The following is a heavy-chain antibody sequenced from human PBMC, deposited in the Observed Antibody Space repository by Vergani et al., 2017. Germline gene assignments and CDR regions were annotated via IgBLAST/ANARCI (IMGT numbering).Heavy chain of an antibody. D-gene: IGHD2-21*02. CDR1: GGSFNDYW. CDR3: ARVGHLVAVTGEGPSLDL. Sequence: QAQLQQWGAGLLKPSETLSLTCAIYGGSFNDYWWTWIRQPPGKGLEWIGEIRHDGITHYSPSLKSRVTISIDTSTPQFSLNLRSVTAADTAVYYCARVGHLVAVTGEGPSLDLWGRGTLVTVSS. V-gene: IGHV4-34*01. J-gene: IGHJ2*01. CDR2: IRHDGIT.